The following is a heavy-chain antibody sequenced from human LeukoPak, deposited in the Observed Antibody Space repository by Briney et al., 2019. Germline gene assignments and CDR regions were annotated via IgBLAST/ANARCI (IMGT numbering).Heavy chain of an antibody. CDR1: GGSISSYY. V-gene: IGHV4-4*07. CDR3: ASLESSGNWYFDL. CDR2: ISTSGST. J-gene: IGHJ2*01. Sequence: KPSETLSLTSTFSGGSISSYYWSWIRQPAGKGLEWIGRISTSGSTNYNPSLKSRVTISVDTSKNQFSLKLSSVTAADTAVYYCASLESSGNWYFDLWGRGTLVTVSS.